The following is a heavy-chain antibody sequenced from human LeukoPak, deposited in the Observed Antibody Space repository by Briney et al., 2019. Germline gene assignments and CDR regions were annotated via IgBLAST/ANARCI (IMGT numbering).Heavy chain of an antibody. Sequence: PSETLSLTCTVSGYSISSGYYWGWIRQPPGKGLEWIGSFSYSGSTYYNPSLKSRVTISVDTSKNQVSLKLTSVTAADTAVYYCAGDSHDSSNWVKWFDPWGQGTLVTVSS. V-gene: IGHV4-38-2*02. CDR1: GYSISSGYY. CDR2: FSYSGST. J-gene: IGHJ5*02. CDR3: AGDSHDSSNWVKWFDP. D-gene: IGHD6-13*01.